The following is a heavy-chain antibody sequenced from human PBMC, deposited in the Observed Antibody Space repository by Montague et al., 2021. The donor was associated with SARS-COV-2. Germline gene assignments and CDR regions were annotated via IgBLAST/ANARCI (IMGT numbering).Heavy chain of an antibody. CDR2: IYYSGST. V-gene: IGHV4-39*07. D-gene: IGHD3-10*01. CDR1: DGSISSRAYY. J-gene: IGHJ4*02. Sequence: SETLSLTCTVSDGSISSRAYYWGWIRQPPGKGLEWLGSIYYSGSTYYNPSLKSRVTMSVDTSKNQFSLKLSSVTAADTAVYYCARSSGSYSTFDFWGQGTLVTVSS. CDR3: ARSSGSYSTFDF.